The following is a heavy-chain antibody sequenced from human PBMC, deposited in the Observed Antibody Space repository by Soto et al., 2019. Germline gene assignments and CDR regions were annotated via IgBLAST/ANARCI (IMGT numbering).Heavy chain of an antibody. CDR2: MYYSGST. CDR1: GGSISSSSYF. D-gene: IGHD6-13*01. V-gene: IGHV4-39*01. J-gene: IGHJ4*02. CDR3: ASLTYIAAAGSPTYYFDY. Sequence: PSETLSLTCTVSGGSISSSSYFWGWIRQPPGKGLEWIGSMYYSGSTYYNPSLKSRVTISVDTSKNQFSLKLSSVTAADTAVYYCASLTYIAAAGSPTYYFDYWGQGTLVTVSS.